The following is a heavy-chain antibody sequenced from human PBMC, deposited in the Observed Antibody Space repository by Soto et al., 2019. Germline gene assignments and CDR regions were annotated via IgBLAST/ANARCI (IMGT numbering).Heavy chain of an antibody. V-gene: IGHV1-46*03. CDR1: GYTFTSYY. Sequence: ASVKVSCKASGYTFTSYYMHWVRQAPGQGLEWMGIINPSGGSTSYAQKFQGRVTMTRDTSTSTVYMELSSLRSEDTAVYYCAREAKTTKRVSGFDYWGQGTLVTVSS. CDR3: AREAKTTKRVSGFDY. J-gene: IGHJ4*02. CDR2: INPSGGST. D-gene: IGHD1-1*01.